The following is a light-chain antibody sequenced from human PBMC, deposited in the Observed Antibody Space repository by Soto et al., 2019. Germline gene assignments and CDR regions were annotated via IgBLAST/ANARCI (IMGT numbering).Light chain of an antibody. CDR3: QQYGNSLSWT. J-gene: IGKJ1*01. CDR1: QSVSSSY. Sequence: EIVLTQSPGTLSLSPGERATLSCRASQSVSSSYLAWYQQKPGQAPRLLIQRASTRATGIPARFSGSGSGTDFTLTISRLEPEDFAVYYCQQYGNSLSWTFGQGTKVDI. CDR2: RAS. V-gene: IGKV3-20*01.